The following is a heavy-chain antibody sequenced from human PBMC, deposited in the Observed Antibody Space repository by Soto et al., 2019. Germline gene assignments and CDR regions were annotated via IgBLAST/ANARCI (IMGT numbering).Heavy chain of an antibody. Sequence: QVQLVQSGAEVKKPGASVKVSCKASGYTFTSYAMHWVRQAPGQRLEWMGWINAGNGNTKYSQKFQGRVTITRDTSASTAYMELSSLRSEDTAVYYCAKHRNYFASSGYYYVNGFDYWGQGTLVTVSS. V-gene: IGHV1-3*01. CDR1: GYTFTSYA. CDR3: AKHRNYFASSGYYYVNGFDY. CDR2: INAGNGNT. D-gene: IGHD3-22*01. J-gene: IGHJ4*02.